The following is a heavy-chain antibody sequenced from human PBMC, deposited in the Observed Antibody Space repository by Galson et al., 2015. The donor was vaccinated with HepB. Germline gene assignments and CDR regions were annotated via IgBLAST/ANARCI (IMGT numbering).Heavy chain of an antibody. J-gene: IGHJ4*02. CDR2: ISYDGSNK. V-gene: IGHV3-30-3*01. CDR1: GFTFSSYA. CDR3: ARVFSSRLYYFDY. Sequence: SLRLSCAASGFTFSSYAMHWVRQAPGKGLEWVAVISYDGSNKYYADSVKGRFTISRDNSKNTLYLQMNSLRAEDTAVYYCARVFSSRLYYFDYWGQGTLVTVSS. D-gene: IGHD6-6*01.